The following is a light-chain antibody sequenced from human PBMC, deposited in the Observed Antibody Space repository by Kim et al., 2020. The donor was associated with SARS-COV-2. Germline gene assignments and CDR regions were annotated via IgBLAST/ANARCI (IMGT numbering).Light chain of an antibody. J-gene: IGLJ2*01. V-gene: IGLV1-44*01. CDR1: SSNIGSNK. Sequence: GQRGTIACSGSSSNIGSNKVNWYQQVPGMAPKLLIYSNNQRPSGVPDRFSGSKSGTSASLAISGLQSEDEADYYCAAWDDSLNGVVFGGGTQLTVL. CDR2: SNN. CDR3: AAWDDSLNGVV.